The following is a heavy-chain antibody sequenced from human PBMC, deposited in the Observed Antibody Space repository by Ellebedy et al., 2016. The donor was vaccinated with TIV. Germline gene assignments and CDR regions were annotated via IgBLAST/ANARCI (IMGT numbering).Heavy chain of an antibody. J-gene: IGHJ4*02. D-gene: IGHD4-17*01. CDR1: GFPFSTYA. CDR2: ISSDGSSK. CDR3: ARGGLYGTSVEGFDY. V-gene: IGHV3-30-3*01. Sequence: GESLKISCAASGFPFSTYAVHWVRQAPDKGLEWVAVISSDGSSKYYADSVKGRFTMSSDNSKNTLYLQMNSLRPEDTAVYYCARGGLYGTSVEGFDYWGQGTLVTVSS.